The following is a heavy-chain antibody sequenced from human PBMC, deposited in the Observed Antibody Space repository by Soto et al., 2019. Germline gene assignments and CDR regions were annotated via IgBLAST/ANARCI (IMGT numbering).Heavy chain of an antibody. CDR2: ILSRFFTGSDNT. J-gene: IGHJ4*02. CDR3: ARDRQPDGIWTFDF. D-gene: IGHD1-1*01. CDR1: GFAFSDYT. V-gene: IGHV3-23*01. Sequence: GGSLRLSCSASGFAFSDYTMGWLRLTPGKGLERVSTILSRFFTGSDNTAYADSVTGRFTISRENSQNMLFLQMNSLGVEDAAVYYCARDRQPDGIWTFDFWGRGAQVTGAS.